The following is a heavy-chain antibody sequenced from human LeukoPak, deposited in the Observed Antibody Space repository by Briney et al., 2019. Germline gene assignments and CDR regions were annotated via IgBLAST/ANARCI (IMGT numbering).Heavy chain of an antibody. CDR2: GYHSGTT. D-gene: IGHD5-24*01. CDR1: GGSISSSSYY. Sequence: KPSETLSLTCTVSGGSISSSSYYWGWIRQSPGKGLEWIGSGYHSGTTYYHPSLESRVSIFIDTSKNQFSLKLSSVTAADTAVYYCARGSRDGYNTFDYWGQGTLVTVSS. V-gene: IGHV4-39*01. CDR3: ARGSRDGYNTFDY. J-gene: IGHJ4*02.